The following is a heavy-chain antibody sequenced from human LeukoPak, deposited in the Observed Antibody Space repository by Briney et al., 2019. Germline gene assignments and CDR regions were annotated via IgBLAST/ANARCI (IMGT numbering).Heavy chain of an antibody. CDR2: ISYDGSNK. V-gene: IGHV3-30*03. CDR1: GFTFSSYG. Sequence: GGSLRLSCAASGFTFSSYGMHWVRQAPGKGLEWVAVISYDGSNKYYADSVKGRFTISRDNSKNTLYLQMNSLRAEDTAVYYCAILVGATKGEGFDYWGQGTLVTVSS. J-gene: IGHJ4*02. CDR3: AILVGATKGEGFDY. D-gene: IGHD1-26*01.